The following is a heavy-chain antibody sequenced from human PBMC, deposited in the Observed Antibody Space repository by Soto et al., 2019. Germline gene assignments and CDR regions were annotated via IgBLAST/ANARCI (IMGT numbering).Heavy chain of an antibody. Sequence: EVQLVESGGGLVQPGGSLRLSCAGSGFTFSTYSMNWVRQAPGEGLEGISYISSSSSTIYYADSVKGRFTISRDNAKKSLYLQMNSLRAEDTAVYYCARDIKYYGSGSYGLFDYWGQGTLVTVSS. CDR3: ARDIKYYGSGSYGLFDY. CDR1: GFTFSTYS. J-gene: IGHJ4*02. D-gene: IGHD3-10*01. V-gene: IGHV3-48*01. CDR2: ISSSSSTI.